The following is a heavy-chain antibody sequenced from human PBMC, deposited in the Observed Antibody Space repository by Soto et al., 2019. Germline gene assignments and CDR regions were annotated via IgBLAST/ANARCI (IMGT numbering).Heavy chain of an antibody. Sequence: QVQLVQSGAEVKKPGASVKVSCKASGYTFTSYDINWVRQATGQGLEWMGWMNANSGNTGYAQKFQGRVTMTRNTSISTAYMELSSLRSEDTAVYYCARVTYSYDSSGYYFLWFDPWGQGTLVTVSS. CDR1: GYTFTSYD. D-gene: IGHD3-22*01. V-gene: IGHV1-8*01. CDR3: ARVTYSYDSSGYYFLWFDP. J-gene: IGHJ5*02. CDR2: MNANSGNT.